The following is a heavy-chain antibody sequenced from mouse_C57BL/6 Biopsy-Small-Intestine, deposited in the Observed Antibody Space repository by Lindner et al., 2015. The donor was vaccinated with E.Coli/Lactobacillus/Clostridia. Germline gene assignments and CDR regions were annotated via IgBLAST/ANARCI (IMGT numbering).Heavy chain of an antibody. J-gene: IGHJ1*03. V-gene: IGHV14-2*01. CDR3: ARDYYGSSWYFDV. CDR1: GFNIKDFY. D-gene: IGHD1-1*01. Sequence: VQLQESGAELVKPGASVKLSCTVSGFNIKDFYIHWVKQRTGQGLEWIGRIDPEDGETKYAPKFQGKATITADTSSNTAYLQLSSLTSEDAAVYYCARDYYGSSWYFDVWGTGTAVTVSS. CDR2: IDPEDGET.